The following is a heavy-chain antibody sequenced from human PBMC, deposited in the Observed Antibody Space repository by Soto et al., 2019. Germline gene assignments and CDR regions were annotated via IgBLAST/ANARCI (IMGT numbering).Heavy chain of an antibody. CDR3: ASLTIYCSGGSCYSSLGDY. J-gene: IGHJ4*02. CDR1: GGTFISYA. D-gene: IGHD2-15*01. Sequence: SGKVSWRASGGTFISYAISWVRQAPGQGLEWMGGIIPIFGTANYAQNFQGRVTITADESTSTAYMELSSLRSEDTAVYYCASLTIYCSGGSCYSSLGDYWGQGTLVTVSS. CDR2: IIPIFGTA. V-gene: IGHV1-69*13.